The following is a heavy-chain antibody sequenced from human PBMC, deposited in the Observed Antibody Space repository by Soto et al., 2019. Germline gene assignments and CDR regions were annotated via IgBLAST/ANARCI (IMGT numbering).Heavy chain of an antibody. CDR2: IIPILGIA. V-gene: IGHV1-69*02. D-gene: IGHD6-13*01. CDR1: GGTFSSYT. CDR3: ARTIIAAALYWFYP. J-gene: IGHJ5*02. Sequence: QVQLVQSGAEVKKPGSSVKVSCKASGGTFSSYTISWVRQAPGQGLEWMGRIIPILGIANYAQKFQCRVTITADKSTSTAYMELSSLRSDDTAVYYCARTIIAAALYWFYPWAQRTLVTVSS.